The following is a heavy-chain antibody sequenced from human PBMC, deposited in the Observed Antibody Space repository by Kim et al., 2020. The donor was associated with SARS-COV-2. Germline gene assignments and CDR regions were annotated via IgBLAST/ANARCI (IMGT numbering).Heavy chain of an antibody. CDR3: TTDRGVPSGATYYFDY. V-gene: IGHV3-15*01. Sequence: GGSLRLSCAASGFTFSNAWMSWVRQAPGKGLEWVGRIKSKTDGGTTDYASPVKGRFTISRDDSKNTLYLQMTSLKTEDTAVYYCTTDRGVPSGATYYFDYWGQGTLVTVSS. CDR1: GFTFSNAW. CDR2: IKSKTDGGTT. D-gene: IGHD3-10*01. J-gene: IGHJ4*02.